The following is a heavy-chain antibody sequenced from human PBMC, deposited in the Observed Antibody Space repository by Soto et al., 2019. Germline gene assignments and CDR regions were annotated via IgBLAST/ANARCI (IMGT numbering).Heavy chain of an antibody. CDR1: GGSISSGGYS. D-gene: IGHD3-10*01. CDR3: AKEGGYYGSGSYSVGENYYGMDV. J-gene: IGHJ6*02. V-gene: IGHV4-30-2*01. Sequence: PSETLSLTCAVSGGSISSGGYSWSWIRQPPGKGLEWIGYIYHSGSTYYNPSLKSRVTISVDRSKNQFSLKLSSVTAADTAVYYCAKEGGYYGSGSYSVGENYYGMDVWGQGTTVTVS. CDR2: IYHSGST.